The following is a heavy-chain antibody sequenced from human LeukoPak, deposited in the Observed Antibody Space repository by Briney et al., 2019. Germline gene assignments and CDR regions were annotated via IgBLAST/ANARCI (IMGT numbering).Heavy chain of an antibody. J-gene: IGHJ4*02. CDR2: INPIFGTA. CDR1: GGTFSSYA. Sequence: ASVKVSCKASGGTFSSYAIRWVRQAPGQGLEWMGGINPIFGTANYAQKCQGRVTITADESTSTAYMELSSLRSEDTAVYYCARGTLGYCSSTSCYIPDDYWGQGTLVTVSS. CDR3: ARGTLGYCSSTSCYIPDDY. D-gene: IGHD2-2*02. V-gene: IGHV1-69*13.